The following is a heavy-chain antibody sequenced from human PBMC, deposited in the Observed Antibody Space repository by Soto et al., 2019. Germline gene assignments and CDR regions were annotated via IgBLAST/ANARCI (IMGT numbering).Heavy chain of an antibody. CDR3: ARTLYGDNVDY. CDR2: MDPNSGNT. CDR1: GYTFTSYY. J-gene: IGHJ4*02. Sequence: QVQLVQSGAEVKKPGASVKVSCKASGYTFTSYYINWVRQAAGQGREWMGWMDPNSGNTGYSQKFQGRVTMTRNTSISTAYMELSSLRSEDTAVYYCARTLYGDNVDYWGQGTLVTVSS. D-gene: IGHD4-17*01. V-gene: IGHV1-8*01.